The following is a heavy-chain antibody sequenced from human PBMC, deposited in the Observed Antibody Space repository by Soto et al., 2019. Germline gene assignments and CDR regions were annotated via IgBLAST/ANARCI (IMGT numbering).Heavy chain of an antibody. V-gene: IGHV4-59*01. J-gene: IGHJ4*02. CDR2: IYYSGST. Sequence: SETLSLTCTVSGGSISSYYWSWIRQPPGKGLEWIGYIYYSGSTNYNPSLKSRVTISVDTSKNQFSLKLSSVTAADTAVYYCARVAPYCRSTSCYDALDYWGQGTLVTVSS. CDR1: GGSISSYY. CDR3: ARVAPYCRSTSCYDALDY. D-gene: IGHD2-2*01.